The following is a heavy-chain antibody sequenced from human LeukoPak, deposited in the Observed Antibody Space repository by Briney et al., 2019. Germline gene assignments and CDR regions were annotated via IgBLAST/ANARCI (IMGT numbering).Heavy chain of an antibody. V-gene: IGHV5-51*01. Sequence: GESLKISCKGSGYSFTSYWIGWVRQMPGKGLEWMGIIYPGDSDTRYSPSFQGQVTISADKSISTAYLQWSSLKASDTAIYYCAKGGYCSGGSCYQNWFDPWGQGTLVTVSS. D-gene: IGHD2-15*01. CDR1: GYSFTSYW. CDR3: AKGGYCSGGSCYQNWFDP. J-gene: IGHJ5*02. CDR2: IYPGDSDT.